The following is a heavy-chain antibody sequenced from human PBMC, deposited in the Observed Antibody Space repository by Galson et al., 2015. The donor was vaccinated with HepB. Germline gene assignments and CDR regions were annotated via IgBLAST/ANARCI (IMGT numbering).Heavy chain of an antibody. CDR1: GFTFSGSA. Sequence: LRLSCAASGFTFSGSAMHWVRQASGKGLEWVGRIRSKANSYATAYAASVKGRFTISRDDSKNTAYLQMNSLKTEDTAVYYCTRRRYSSSGDAFDIWGQGTMVTVSS. V-gene: IGHV3-73*01. CDR3: TRRRYSSSGDAFDI. CDR2: IRSKANSYAT. J-gene: IGHJ3*02. D-gene: IGHD6-6*01.